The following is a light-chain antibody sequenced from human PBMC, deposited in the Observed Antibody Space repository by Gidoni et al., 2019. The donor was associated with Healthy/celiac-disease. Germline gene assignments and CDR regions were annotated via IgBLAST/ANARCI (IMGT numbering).Light chain of an antibody. Sequence: DIQMTQSPSSLSASVGDRFTITCRASQSISSYLNWYQQKPGKAPRLLIYAASSLQSGVPSRFSGSGSGTDFTLTISSLQPEDFATYYCQQGYSTPRITFGQGTRLEIK. J-gene: IGKJ5*01. CDR2: AAS. CDR3: QQGYSTPRIT. CDR1: QSISSY. V-gene: IGKV1-39*01.